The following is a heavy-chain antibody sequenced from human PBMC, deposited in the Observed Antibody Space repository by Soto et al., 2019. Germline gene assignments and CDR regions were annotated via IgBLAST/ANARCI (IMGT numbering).Heavy chain of an antibody. D-gene: IGHD6-6*01. CDR1: GYTFTSYY. V-gene: IGHV1-46*01. Sequence: ASVKVSCKASGYTFTSYYMHWVRQAPGQGLEWMGIINPSGGSTSYAQKFQGRVTMTRDTSTSTVYMELSSLRSEDTAVYYCATPHRSPRYYYYGMDVWGQGTTVTVSS. J-gene: IGHJ6*02. CDR3: ATPHRSPRYYYYGMDV. CDR2: INPSGGST.